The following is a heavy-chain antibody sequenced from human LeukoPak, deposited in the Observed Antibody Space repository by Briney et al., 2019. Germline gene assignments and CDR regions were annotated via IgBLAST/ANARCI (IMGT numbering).Heavy chain of an antibody. CDR1: GGSISSSSYY. J-gene: IGHJ6*03. D-gene: IGHD5/OR15-5a*01. Sequence: SETLSLTCTVSGGSISSSSYYWGWIRQPPGKGLEWIGYIYYSGSTNYNPSLKSRVTISVDTSKNQFSLKLSSVTAADTAVYYCARSSTSFYYYYMDVWGKGTTVTVSS. V-gene: IGHV4-61*05. CDR2: IYYSGST. CDR3: ARSSTSFYYYYMDV.